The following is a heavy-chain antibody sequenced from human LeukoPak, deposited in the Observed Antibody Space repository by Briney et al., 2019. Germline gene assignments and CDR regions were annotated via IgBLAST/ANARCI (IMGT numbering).Heavy chain of an antibody. V-gene: IGHV4-34*01. CDR3: ARYIVATPVEYFDL. J-gene: IGHJ2*01. CDR2: INHSGST. CDR1: GGSFSGYY. Sequence: SETLSLTCAVYGGSFSGYYWSWIRQPPGKGLEWIGEINHSGSTNYNPSLKGRVTISVDTSKNQFSLKLSSVTAADTAVYYCARYIVATPVEYFDLWGRGTLVTVSS. D-gene: IGHD5-12*01.